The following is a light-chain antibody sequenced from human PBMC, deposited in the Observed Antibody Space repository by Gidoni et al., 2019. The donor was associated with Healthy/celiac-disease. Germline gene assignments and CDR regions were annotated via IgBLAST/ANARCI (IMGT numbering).Light chain of an antibody. CDR1: KLGDKY. J-gene: IGLJ2*01. Sequence: SDELTQPPSVSVSPGQTASITCSGDKLGDKYACWYQQKPGQSPVLVIYQDSKRPSGIPERFSGSPSGNTATLTISGTQAMDAADYYCQAWDSSTVVFGGGTKLTVL. CDR2: QDS. V-gene: IGLV3-1*01. CDR3: QAWDSSTVV.